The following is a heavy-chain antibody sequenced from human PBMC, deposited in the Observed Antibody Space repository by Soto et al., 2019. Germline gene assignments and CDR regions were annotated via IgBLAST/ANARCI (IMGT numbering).Heavy chain of an antibody. CDR3: ARGGTSGWLKGAYDV. J-gene: IGHJ3*01. CDR1: GGTLNKHA. CDR2: IIPMFGIP. V-gene: IGHV1-69*01. Sequence: QVQLVQSGAEVKKPGSSVKVSCKASGGTLNKHAITWVRRAPGQGLEWLGGIIPMFGIPNYPQKFQGRVIITADGSTNTSHMELSSLTSDDTAVYFCARGGTSGWLKGAYDVWGQGTMVTVSS. D-gene: IGHD6-19*01.